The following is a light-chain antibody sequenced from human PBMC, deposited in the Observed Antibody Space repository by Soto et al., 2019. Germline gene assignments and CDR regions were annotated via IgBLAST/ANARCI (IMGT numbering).Light chain of an antibody. J-gene: IGKJ5*01. CDR1: QSVSSY. Sequence: EIVLTQSPATLSLSPGERATLSCRASQSVSSYLAWYQQKPGQAPRLLIYDASNRATGIPARFSGSGSGTDFTRTISSVEPEDFSVYYCQQRITFGQGTRLEIK. CDR3: QQRIT. V-gene: IGKV3-11*01. CDR2: DAS.